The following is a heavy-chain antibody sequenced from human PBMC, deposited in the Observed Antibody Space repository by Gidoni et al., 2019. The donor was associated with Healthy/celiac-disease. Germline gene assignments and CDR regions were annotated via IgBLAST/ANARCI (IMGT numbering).Heavy chain of an antibody. D-gene: IGHD3-10*01. CDR2: ISWNSGSI. V-gene: IGHV3-9*01. J-gene: IGHJ6*02. CDR3: AKDLRFGELGYYYGMDV. CDR1: GFTFDAYA. Sequence: EVQLVESGGGLVQPGRSLRLSCAASGFTFDAYAMHWVRQAPGKGLEWVSGISWNSGSIGYADSVKGRFTISRDNAKNSLYLQMNSLRAEDTALYYCAKDLRFGELGYYYGMDVWGQGTTVTVSS.